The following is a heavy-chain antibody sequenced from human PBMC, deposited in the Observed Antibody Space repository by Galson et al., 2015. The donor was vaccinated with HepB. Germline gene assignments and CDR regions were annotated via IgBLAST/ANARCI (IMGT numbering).Heavy chain of an antibody. CDR1: GFTFNVYA. V-gene: IGHV3-23*01. D-gene: IGHD2-2*01. CDR2: IGDSNARK. Sequence: SLRLSCATSGFTFNVYAMSWVRQAPGKGLEWVASIGDSNARKYYADSVKGRFTISRDNSKNTLYLQMDSLRAEDTAIYYCARRWDTLVVNHWGQGSRVTVSS. J-gene: IGHJ1*01. CDR3: ARRWDTLVVNH.